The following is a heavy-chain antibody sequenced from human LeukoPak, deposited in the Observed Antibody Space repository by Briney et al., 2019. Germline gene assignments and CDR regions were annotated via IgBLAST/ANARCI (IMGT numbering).Heavy chain of an antibody. CDR3: AKTKTRGVRGVPYFDY. CDR1: GFTFDDYA. Sequence: GGSLRLSCAASGFTFDDYAMHWVRQAPGKGLEWVSGISWNSGSIGYADSVKGRFTISRDNAKNSLYLQMNSLRAEDTALYYCAKTKTRGVRGVPYFDYWGQGTLVTVSS. CDR2: ISWNSGSI. J-gene: IGHJ4*02. V-gene: IGHV3-9*01. D-gene: IGHD3-10*01.